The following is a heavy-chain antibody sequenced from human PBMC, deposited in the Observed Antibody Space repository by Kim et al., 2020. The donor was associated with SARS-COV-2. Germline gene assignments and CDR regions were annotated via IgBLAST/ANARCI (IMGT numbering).Heavy chain of an antibody. V-gene: IGHV4-39*01. CDR2: FSYSGST. J-gene: IGHJ4*02. Sequence: SETLSLTCTVSGGSISRTSYYWGWIRQPPGKGLEWVGSFSYSGSTYYNPSLKSRVTIFVDTAKNQFVLNVTSVTAADTAVYYCARLGLSGSYPDRWGQGTLVIVSS. CDR1: GGSISRTSYY. CDR3: ARLGLSGSYPDR. D-gene: IGHD1-26*01.